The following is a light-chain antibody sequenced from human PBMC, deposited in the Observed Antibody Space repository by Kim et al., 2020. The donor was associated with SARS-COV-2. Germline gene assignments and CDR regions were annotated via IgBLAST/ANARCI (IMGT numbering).Light chain of an antibody. V-gene: IGKV3-20*01. CDR3: QQYATSLIT. CDR1: QSVTSSY. CDR2: GAS. J-gene: IGKJ5*01. Sequence: SPGERATLSCRASQSVTSSYLAWYQQKPGQAPRRLICGASTRATGIPGRFSGSGSGTDFTLTVSRLEAEDFAVYYCQQYATSLITFGQGTRLEIK.